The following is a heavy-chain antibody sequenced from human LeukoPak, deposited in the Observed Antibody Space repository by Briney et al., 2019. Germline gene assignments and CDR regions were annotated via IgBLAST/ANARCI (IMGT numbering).Heavy chain of an antibody. Sequence: SVKVSCKASGGTFSSYAISWVRQAPGQGLEWMGGIIPIFGAANYAQKFQGRVTITADESTSTAYMELSSLRSEDTAVYYCARHQRFRYCSSTSCPDAFDIWGQGTMVTVSS. CDR1: GGTFSSYA. D-gene: IGHD2-2*01. V-gene: IGHV1-69*01. CDR2: IIPIFGAA. J-gene: IGHJ3*02. CDR3: ARHQRFRYCSSTSCPDAFDI.